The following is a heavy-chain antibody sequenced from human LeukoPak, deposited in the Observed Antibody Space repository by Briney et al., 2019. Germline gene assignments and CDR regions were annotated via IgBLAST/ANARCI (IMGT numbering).Heavy chain of an antibody. J-gene: IGHJ3*02. Sequence: GGSLRLSCAASGFTFSSYSMNRVRQAPGKGLEWVSYISSSSSTIYYADSVKGRFTISRDNAKNSLYLQMNSLRAEDTAVYYCARKGDYVSGAFDIWGQGTMVTVSS. CDR1: GFTFSSYS. V-gene: IGHV3-48*01. CDR2: ISSSSSTI. CDR3: ARKGDYVSGAFDI. D-gene: IGHD4-17*01.